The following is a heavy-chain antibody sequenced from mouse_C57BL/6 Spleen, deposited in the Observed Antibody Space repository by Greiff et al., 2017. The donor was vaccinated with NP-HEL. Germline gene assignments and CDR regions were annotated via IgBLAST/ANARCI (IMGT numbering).Heavy chain of an antibody. Sequence: QVQLQQPGAELVMPGASVKLSCKASGYTFTSYWMHWVKQRPGQGLEWIGEIDPSDSYTNYNQKFKGKSTLTVDKSSSTAYMQLSSLTSEDSAVYYCAIGRVYGSSYTTDFDYWGQGTTLTVSS. CDR2: IDPSDSYT. V-gene: IGHV1-69*01. D-gene: IGHD1-1*01. J-gene: IGHJ2*01. CDR3: AIGRVYGSSYTTDFDY. CDR1: GYTFTSYW.